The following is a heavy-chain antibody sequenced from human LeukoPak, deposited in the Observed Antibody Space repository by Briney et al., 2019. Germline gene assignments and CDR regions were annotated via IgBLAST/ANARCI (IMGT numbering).Heavy chain of an antibody. CDR1: GFTFSSYA. Sequence: GGSLRLSCAASGFTFSSYAMSWVRQAPGKGLEWVANMKHDGSETYYVDSVKGRFTISRDNAKNSLYLQMNSLRAEDTAMYYCTRGCSISYWGQGTLVTVSS. J-gene: IGHJ4*02. CDR2: MKHDGSET. V-gene: IGHV3-7*01. CDR3: TRGCSISY. D-gene: IGHD4/OR15-4a*01.